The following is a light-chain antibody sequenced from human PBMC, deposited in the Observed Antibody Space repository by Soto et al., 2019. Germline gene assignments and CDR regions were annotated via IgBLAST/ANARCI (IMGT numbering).Light chain of an antibody. V-gene: IGKV1-5*01. CDR3: QQYNSYAYA. CDR1: QSISSW. CDR2: DAS. Sequence: DIPMTQSPSTLSASVGDRVTITCRASQSISSWLAWYQQKPGKAPKLLIYDASSVESGVPSRFSGSGSGTDFTLTISSLQPDDFATDYCQQYNSYAYAFGQGNKLEIK. J-gene: IGKJ2*01.